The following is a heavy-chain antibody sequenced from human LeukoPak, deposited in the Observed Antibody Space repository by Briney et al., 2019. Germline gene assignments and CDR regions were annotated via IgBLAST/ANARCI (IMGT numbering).Heavy chain of an antibody. V-gene: IGHV4-34*01. CDR2: VNDSGIT. D-gene: IGHD4/OR15-4a*01. CDR3: ARHRLGATRSFDI. J-gene: IGHJ3*02. CDR1: SGSFSGYY. Sequence: PSETLSLTCAVYSGSFSGYYWSWIRQPPGKGLEWIGEVNDSGITNCNPSLKSRVTISVDTAKNQFSLKLGSVTAADTAVYYCARHRLGATRSFDIWGQGTMVTVSS.